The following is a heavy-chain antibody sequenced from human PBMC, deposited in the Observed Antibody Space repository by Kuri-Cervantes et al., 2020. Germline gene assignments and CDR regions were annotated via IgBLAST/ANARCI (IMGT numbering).Heavy chain of an antibody. J-gene: IGHJ6*02. D-gene: IGHD4-11*01. V-gene: IGHV1-2*02. CDR1: GYTFTGYY. Sequence: ASVKVSCKASGYTFTGYYMHWVRQAPGQGLEWMGWINPNSGGTNYAQKFQGRVTMTRDTSISTAYMELSGLRSEDTAVYYCARAYSSYVYGMDVWGQGTTVTVS. CDR2: INPNSGGT. CDR3: ARAYSSYVYGMDV.